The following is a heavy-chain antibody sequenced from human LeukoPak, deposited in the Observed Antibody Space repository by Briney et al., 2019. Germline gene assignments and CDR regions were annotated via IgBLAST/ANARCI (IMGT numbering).Heavy chain of an antibody. CDR2: INSDGNST. Sequence: PGGSLRLSCAASGFTFSSYWMHWVRQAPGKGLVWVSRINSDGNSTTYADSVKGRFTISRDNAKNTLYLQMNSLRAEDTAVYYCARQLLWFGELFDYWGQGTLVTVSS. V-gene: IGHV3-74*01. CDR3: ARQLLWFGELFDY. CDR1: GFTFSSYW. D-gene: IGHD3-10*01. J-gene: IGHJ4*02.